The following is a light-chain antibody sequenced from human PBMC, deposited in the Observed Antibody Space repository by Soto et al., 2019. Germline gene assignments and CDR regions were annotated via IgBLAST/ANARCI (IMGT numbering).Light chain of an antibody. CDR1: QTISSW. Sequence: EIQMTQSPSTPSGSLGERVTLPCRASQTISSWLAWYQQKPGKAPKLLIYKASTLKSGVPSRFSGSGSGTEFTLTISRLEPEDFAVYYCQQYGTSPPTFGGGTKVDIK. J-gene: IGKJ4*01. CDR3: QQYGTSPPT. CDR2: KAS. V-gene: IGKV1-5*03.